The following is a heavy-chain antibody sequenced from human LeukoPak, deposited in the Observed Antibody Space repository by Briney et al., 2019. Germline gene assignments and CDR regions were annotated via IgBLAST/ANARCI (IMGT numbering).Heavy chain of an antibody. D-gene: IGHD1-26*01. J-gene: IGHJ4*02. CDR2: ISTDGSIT. CDR3: TRDSGAGDY. CDR1: GFTFSAYW. Sequence: GGSLRLSCAASGFTFSAYWMHWVRQAPGKGLVWVSRISTDGSITTYADSAKGRFTISRDNAKNTLYLQMNSLRAEDTAVYCCTRDSGAGDYWGQGTLVTVSS. V-gene: IGHV3-74*01.